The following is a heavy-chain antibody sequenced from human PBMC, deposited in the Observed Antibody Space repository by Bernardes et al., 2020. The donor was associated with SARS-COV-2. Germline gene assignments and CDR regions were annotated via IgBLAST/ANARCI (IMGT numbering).Heavy chain of an antibody. CDR2: INTNTGNP. CDR3: ARVLLDDILTGYSDPQGFDY. D-gene: IGHD3-9*01. J-gene: IGHJ4*02. Sequence: ASVKVSCKASGYTFTSYAMNWVRQAPGQGLEWMGWINTNTGNPTYAQGFTGRFVFSLDTSVSTAYLQISSLKAEDTAVYYCARVLLDDILTGYSDPQGFDYWGQGTLVTVSS. V-gene: IGHV7-4-1*02. CDR1: GYTFTSYA.